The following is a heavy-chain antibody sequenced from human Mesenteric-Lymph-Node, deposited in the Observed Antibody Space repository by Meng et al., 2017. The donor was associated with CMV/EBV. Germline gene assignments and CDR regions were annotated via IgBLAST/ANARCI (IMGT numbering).Heavy chain of an antibody. J-gene: IGHJ5*02. CDR1: GFTFSDFY. Sequence: GGSLRLSCAASGFTFSDFYMSWIRYTPGKGLEWLSYVGPGGKTVYYSDAVKGRFTISRDNARNTLHLQMNSLRAEDTAVYYCTRDVRRGWFDPWGQGALVTVSS. V-gene: IGHV3-11*04. CDR3: TRDVRRGWFDP. CDR2: VGPGGKTV.